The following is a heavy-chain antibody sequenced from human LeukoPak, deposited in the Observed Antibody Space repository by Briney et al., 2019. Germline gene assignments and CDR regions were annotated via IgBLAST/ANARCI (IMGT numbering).Heavy chain of an antibody. Sequence: SGGSLRLSCAASGFTFSSYAMSWVRQAPGKGLEWVSAISGSGGSTYYADSVKGRFTISTDNSKNTLYLQMNSLNAEDTAVYYCAKEMSGGYWFSAFDIWGQGTMVTVSS. CDR1: GFTFSSYA. V-gene: IGHV3-23*01. J-gene: IGHJ3*02. CDR2: ISGSGGST. D-gene: IGHD1-26*01. CDR3: AKEMSGGYWFSAFDI.